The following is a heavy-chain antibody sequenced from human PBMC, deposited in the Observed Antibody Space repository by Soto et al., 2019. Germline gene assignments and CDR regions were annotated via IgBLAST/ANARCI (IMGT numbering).Heavy chain of an antibody. CDR2: ISPYTGNT. D-gene: IGHD3-16*01. Sequence: QVQLVQSGDEVKKPGASVKVSCKASGYIFVNYGIAWVRQAPGQGLEWMGWISPYTGNTHSASKVQGRLTMTTDTWTSTVYVDLGSVTSDDTAVYYCVMVDNYVTPTPQDVWGQGTTVTVSS. J-gene: IGHJ6*02. CDR1: GYIFVNYG. V-gene: IGHV1-18*01. CDR3: VMVDNYVTPTPQDV.